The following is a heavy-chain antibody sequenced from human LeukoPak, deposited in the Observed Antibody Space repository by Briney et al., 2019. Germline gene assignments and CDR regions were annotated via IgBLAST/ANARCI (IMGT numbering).Heavy chain of an antibody. D-gene: IGHD4-17*01. CDR3: GVSTTRATTRTIDY. V-gene: IGHV4-34*01. Sequence: SETLSLTSAVYGESFSAYFWTWIRQPPGKELKWIGKISRGGSTNYSPSLKSRLTISLDTSKNQVSLTLSSVTAADTAMYYCGVSTTRATTRTIDYWGQGTLVTVSS. CDR1: GESFSAYF. CDR2: ISRGGST. J-gene: IGHJ4*02.